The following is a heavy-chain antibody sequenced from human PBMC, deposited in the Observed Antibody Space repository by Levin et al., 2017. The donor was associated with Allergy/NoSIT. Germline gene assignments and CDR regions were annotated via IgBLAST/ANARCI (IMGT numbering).Heavy chain of an antibody. J-gene: IGHJ3*02. CDR2: ISWNSCSI. CDR3: ARDNIGLPDAFDI. D-gene: IGHD3-10*01. Sequence: SLKISCAASGFTFDDYAMHWVRQAPGKGLEWVSGISWNSCSIGYADSVKGRFTISRDNAKNSLYLQMNSLRTEDTAFYYCARDNIGLPDAFDIWGQGTLVIVSS. V-gene: IGHV3-9*01. CDR1: GFTFDDYA.